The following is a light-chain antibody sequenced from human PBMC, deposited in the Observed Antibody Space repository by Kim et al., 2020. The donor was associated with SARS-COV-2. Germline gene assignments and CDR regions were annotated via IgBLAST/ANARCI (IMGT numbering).Light chain of an antibody. CDR3: QSYDSSLSHAV. V-gene: IGLV1-40*01. CDR2: GNT. Sequence: RVTTSCTGSSFNIGADYDVHWYQHLPGTAPKLLIYGNTNRPSGVPDRFSGSKSGTSASLAITGLQAEDEADYSCQSYDSSLSHAVFGGGTQLTVL. CDR1: SFNIGADYD. J-gene: IGLJ7*01.